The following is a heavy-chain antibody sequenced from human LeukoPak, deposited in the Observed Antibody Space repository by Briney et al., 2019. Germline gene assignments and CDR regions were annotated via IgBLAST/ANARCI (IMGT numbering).Heavy chain of an antibody. CDR3: AKAFAFVGANFFDY. CDR2: ISGSGGST. J-gene: IGHJ4*02. D-gene: IGHD1-26*01. V-gene: IGHV3-23*01. CDR1: GFTFSSYA. Sequence: PGGSLRLSCAASGFTFSSYAMSWVRQAPGKGLEWVSAISGSGGSTYYADSVEGRFTISRDNSKNTLYLQMNSLRAEDAAIYYCAKAFAFVGANFFDYWGQGTLVTVSS.